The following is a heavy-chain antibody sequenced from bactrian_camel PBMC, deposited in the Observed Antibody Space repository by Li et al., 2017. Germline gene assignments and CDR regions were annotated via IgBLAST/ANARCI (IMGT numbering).Heavy chain of an antibody. Sequence: HVQLVESGGGLVQAGGSLRLSCTVSGLTFGGAAMGWFRQTPGKGREGVAYISYSGGSRYYTDSVKGRFFISQDNAKTTLYLQMNSLKPEDTAIYYCVADPHPVLRLTADFGYWGQGTQVTVS. CDR2: ISYSGGSR. CDR3: VADPHPVLRLTADFGY. CDR1: GLTFGGAA. D-gene: IGHD2*01. V-gene: IGHV3S63*01. J-gene: IGHJ6*01.